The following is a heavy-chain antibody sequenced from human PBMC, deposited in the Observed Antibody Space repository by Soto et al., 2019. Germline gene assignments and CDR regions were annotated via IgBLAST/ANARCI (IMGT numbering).Heavy chain of an antibody. V-gene: IGHV3-7*01. CDR3: ASGYCSGGSCYAYYYYMDV. D-gene: IGHD2-15*01. CDR1: GFTFSSYW. J-gene: IGHJ6*03. Sequence: LRLSCAASGFTFSSYWMSWVRQAPGKGLEWVANIKQDGSEKYYVDSVKGRFTISRDNAKNSLYLQMNSLRAEDTAVYYCASGYCSGGSCYAYYYYMDVWGKGTTVTVSS. CDR2: IKQDGSEK.